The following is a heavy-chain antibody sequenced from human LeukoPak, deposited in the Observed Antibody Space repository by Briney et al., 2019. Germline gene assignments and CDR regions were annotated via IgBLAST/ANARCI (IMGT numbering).Heavy chain of an antibody. Sequence: SETLSLTCTVSGGSISSSSYYWGWIRQPPGKGLEWIGSIYHSGSTYYNPSLKSRVTISVDTSKNQFSLKLSSVTAADTAVYYCARITMIVVVTDYWGQGTLVTVSS. CDR2: IYHSGST. J-gene: IGHJ4*02. CDR1: GGSISSSSYY. D-gene: IGHD3-22*01. V-gene: IGHV4-39*01. CDR3: ARITMIVVVTDY.